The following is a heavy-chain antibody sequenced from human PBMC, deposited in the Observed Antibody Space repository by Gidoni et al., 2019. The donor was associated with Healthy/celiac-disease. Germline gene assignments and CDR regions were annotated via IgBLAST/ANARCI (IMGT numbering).Heavy chain of an antibody. CDR2: IKQDGSEK. D-gene: IGHD3-10*01. CDR3: ARVWFGAIYYYYGMDV. Sequence: EVQLVESGGGLVQPGGSLRLSCAASGFTLSSYWMSWVRQAPGKGLEWVANIKQDGSEKYYVDSVKGRFTISRDNAKNSLYLQMNSLRAEDTAVYYCARVWFGAIYYYYGMDVWGQGTTVTVSS. J-gene: IGHJ6*02. CDR1: GFTLSSYW. V-gene: IGHV3-7*01.